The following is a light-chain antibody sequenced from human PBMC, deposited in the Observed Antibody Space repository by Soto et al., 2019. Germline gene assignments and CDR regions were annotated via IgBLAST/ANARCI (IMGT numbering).Light chain of an antibody. CDR3: QQHGNSPRT. CDR1: RSITNNY. CDR2: GAS. Sequence: EVVLTQSPATLSLSPGERATLSCRASRSITNNYVAWYQHKPGQAPRLLIYGASSRATGIPVRFSGSGSGTDFTLTISRLEPEDFAVYYCQQHGNSPRTFGQGTKVDIK. V-gene: IGKV3-20*01. J-gene: IGKJ1*01.